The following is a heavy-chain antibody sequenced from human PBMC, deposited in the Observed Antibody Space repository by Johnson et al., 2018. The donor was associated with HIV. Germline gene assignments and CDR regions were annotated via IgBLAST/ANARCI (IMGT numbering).Heavy chain of an antibody. Sequence: VQLVESGGGVVQPGRSLRLSCAASGFTFSTYGMHWVRQAPGKGMEWVAVISYDGSNKYYGDSVKGRFTISRDKSKNTLYLQMNSLRAEDTALYYCARERGSFEYSNSYAFDIWGQGTMVTVSS. J-gene: IGHJ3*02. CDR1: GFTFSTYG. V-gene: IGHV3-30*03. D-gene: IGHD6-6*01. CDR2: ISYDGSNK. CDR3: ARERGSFEYSNSYAFDI.